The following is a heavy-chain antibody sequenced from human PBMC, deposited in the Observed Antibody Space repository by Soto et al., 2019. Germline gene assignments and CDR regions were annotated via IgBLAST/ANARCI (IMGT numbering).Heavy chain of an antibody. Sequence: GGSLRLSCAASGFTFSSYGMHWVRQAPGKGLEWVAVISYDGSNKYYADSVKGRFTISRDNSKNTLYLQMNSLRAEDTAVYYCAKGYDYYHRYGMDVWGQGTTVTVSS. CDR2: ISYDGSNK. D-gene: IGHD1-1*01. CDR3: AKGYDYYHRYGMDV. CDR1: GFTFSSYG. V-gene: IGHV3-30*18. J-gene: IGHJ6*02.